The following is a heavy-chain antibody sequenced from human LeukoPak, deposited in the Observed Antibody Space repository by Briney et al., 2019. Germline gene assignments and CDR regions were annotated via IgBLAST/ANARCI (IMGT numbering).Heavy chain of an antibody. V-gene: IGHV3-15*01. CDR3: ATTGTTADY. J-gene: IGHJ4*02. CDR1: GFSFSRAW. D-gene: IGHD1-7*01. CDR2: IKSKTDGGTT. Sequence: GGSLILSCAASGFSFSRAWMSWVRQAPGKGLEWVGRIKSKTDGGTTDYAAPVKGRFTILRDDSKNTLSLQMTSLKTEDTAVYYCATTGTTADYWGQGTLVTVSS.